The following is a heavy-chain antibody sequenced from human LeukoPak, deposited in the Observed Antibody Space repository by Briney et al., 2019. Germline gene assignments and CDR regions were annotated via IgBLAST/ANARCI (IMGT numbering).Heavy chain of an antibody. CDR3: ANQLSRITMVRGVIFDY. CDR1: GLTFSSYG. D-gene: IGHD3-10*01. V-gene: IGHV3-30*02. Sequence: GGSLRLSCAASGLTFSSYGMHWVRQAPGKGLEWVAFIRYDGGNKYYADSVKGRFTISRDNSKNTLYLQMNSLRAEDTAVYYCANQLSRITMVRGVIFDYWGQGTLVTVSS. J-gene: IGHJ4*02. CDR2: IRYDGGNK.